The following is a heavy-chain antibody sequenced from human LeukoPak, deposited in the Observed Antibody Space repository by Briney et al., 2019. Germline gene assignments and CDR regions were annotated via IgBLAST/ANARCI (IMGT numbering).Heavy chain of an antibody. CDR1: GFTFSSYE. CDR3: ATLDSSGYYENFDY. CDR2: ISSSGSTI. V-gene: IGHV3-48*03. J-gene: IGHJ4*02. Sequence: PGGSLRLSCAASGFTFSSYEMNWVRQAPGKGLEWVSYISSSGSTICYADSVKGRFTISRDNAKNSLYLQMNSLRAEDTAVYYCATLDSSGYYENFDYWGQGTLVTVSS. D-gene: IGHD3-22*01.